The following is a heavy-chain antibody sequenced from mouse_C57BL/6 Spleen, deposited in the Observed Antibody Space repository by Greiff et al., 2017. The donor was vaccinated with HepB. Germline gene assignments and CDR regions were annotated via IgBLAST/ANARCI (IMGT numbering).Heavy chain of an antibody. V-gene: IGHV1-81*01. CDR2: IYPRSGNT. J-gene: IGHJ2*01. CDR1: GYTFTSYG. CDR3: ARAIEGNLLWYLFDY. D-gene: IGHD2-1*01. Sequence: VQLQQSGAELARPGASVKLSCKASGYTFTSYGISWVKQRTGQGLEWIGEIYPRSGNTYYNEKFKGKATLTADTSSSTAYMDLRRLTSEDSAVYFCARAIEGNLLWYLFDYRGQGTTLTVSS.